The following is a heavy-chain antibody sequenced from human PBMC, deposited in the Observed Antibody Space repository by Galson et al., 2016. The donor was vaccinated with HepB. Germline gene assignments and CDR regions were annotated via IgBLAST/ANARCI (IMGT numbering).Heavy chain of an antibody. J-gene: IGHJ4*02. V-gene: IGHV3-49*03. CDR1: GFTFGDYA. CDR3: ASVWPGDYYFDY. CDR2: IRSKAYGGTT. Sequence: SLRLSCAASGFTFGDYAMSWFRQAPGKGLEWVGFIRSKAYGGTTEYAASVKGRLTISRDDSKSIAYLRMNSLKTEDTAVYYCASVWPGDYYFDYWGQGTLVTVSS. D-gene: IGHD2-8*01.